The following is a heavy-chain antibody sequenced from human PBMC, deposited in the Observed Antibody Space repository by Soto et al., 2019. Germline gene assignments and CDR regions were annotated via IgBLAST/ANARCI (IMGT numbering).Heavy chain of an antibody. V-gene: IGHV4-4*02. J-gene: IGHJ4*02. CDR2: MYHSGGA. CDR3: ARERREEIHDGYDIDY. D-gene: IGHD5-12*01. Sequence: SETLSLTCVVSDGSISSYDWWTWVRQPPGKGLEWIGKMYHSGGADYSPSLKSRVTISADSSKNHFSLRLTGVTAADTAVYYCARERREEIHDGYDIDYWGQGTLVTVSS. CDR1: DGSISSYDW.